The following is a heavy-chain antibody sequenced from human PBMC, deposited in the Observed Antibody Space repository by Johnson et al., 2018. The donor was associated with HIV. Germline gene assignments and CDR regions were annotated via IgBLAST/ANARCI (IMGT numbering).Heavy chain of an antibody. J-gene: IGHJ3*02. CDR2: ISSSGSTI. CDR1: GFTFSDYY. Sequence: VYLVESGGGLVKPGGSLRLSCAASGFTFSDYYMSWIRQAPGKGLEWVSYISSSGSTIYYADSVKGRFTLSRDNAKNSLYLQMNSLRAEDTAVYYCAREGTQDYYGSGSYYKDAFDIWGQGTMVTVSS. CDR3: AREGTQDYYGSGSYYKDAFDI. V-gene: IGHV3-11*04. D-gene: IGHD3-10*01.